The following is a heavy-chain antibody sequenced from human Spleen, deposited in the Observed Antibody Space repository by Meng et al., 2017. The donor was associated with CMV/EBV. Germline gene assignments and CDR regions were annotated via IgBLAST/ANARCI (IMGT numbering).Heavy chain of an antibody. CDR2: IGTAGDT. J-gene: IGHJ4*02. CDR1: GFTFSSYD. D-gene: IGHD2-15*01. CDR3: ARGGDCSGGSCYFDY. V-gene: IGHV3-13*01. Sequence: GESLKISCAASGFTFSSYDMHWVRQATGKGLEWVSAIGTAGDTYYPGSVKGRFTISRENAKNSLYLQMNSLRAGDTAVYYRARGGDCSGGSCYFDYWGQGTLVTVSS.